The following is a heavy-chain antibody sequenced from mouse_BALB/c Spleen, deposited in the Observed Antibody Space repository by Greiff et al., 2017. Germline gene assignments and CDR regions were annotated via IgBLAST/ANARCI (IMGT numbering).Heavy chain of an antibody. V-gene: IGHV14-3*02. D-gene: IGHD1-2*01. CDR1: GFNIKDTY. CDR2: IDPANGNT. CDR3: ARSTADYAMDY. Sequence: VQLKQSGAELVKPGASVKLSCTASGFNIKDTYMHWVKQRPEQGLEWIGRIDPANGNTKYDPKFQGKATITADTSSNTAYLQLSSLTSEDTAVYYCARSTADYAMDYWGQGTSVTVSS. J-gene: IGHJ4*01.